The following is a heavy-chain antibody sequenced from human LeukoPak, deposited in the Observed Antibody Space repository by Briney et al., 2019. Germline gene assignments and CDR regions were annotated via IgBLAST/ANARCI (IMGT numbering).Heavy chain of an antibody. J-gene: IGHJ4*02. V-gene: IGHV4-39*01. CDR3: ARLGTYYDILGHFDY. CDR2: IYYSGST. Sequence: SETLSLTCTVSGGSISSSSYYWGWIRQPPGKGLEWIGSIYYSGSTYYNPSLKSRVTISVDTSKNQFSLKLSSVTAADTAVYYCARLGTYYDILGHFDYWGQGTLVTVSS. CDR1: GGSISSSSYY. D-gene: IGHD3-9*01.